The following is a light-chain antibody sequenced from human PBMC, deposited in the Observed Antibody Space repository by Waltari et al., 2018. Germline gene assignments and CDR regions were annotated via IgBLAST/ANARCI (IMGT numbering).Light chain of an antibody. J-gene: IGLJ2*01. Sequence: QSVLTQPPSVSGAPRQRVTISCSGSSSNIGNNAVRWYQHLPGKTPKPLIFCDVVVPTGVSYRFSGSKSATSASLAISGLQSDDEADYYCATWDDSLKGPVFGGGTKLTVL. CDR3: ATWDDSLKGPV. V-gene: IGLV1-36*01. CDR1: SSNIGNNA. CDR2: CDV.